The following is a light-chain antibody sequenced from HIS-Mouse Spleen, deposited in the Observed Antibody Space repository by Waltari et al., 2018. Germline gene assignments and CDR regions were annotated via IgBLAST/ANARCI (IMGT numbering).Light chain of an antibody. J-gene: IGLJ2*01. CDR3: SSYTSSSFNVV. CDR2: DVS. CDR1: SSDVGGYNY. V-gene: IGLV2-14*03. Sequence: QSALTQPASVSGSPGQSITISCTGTSSDVGGYNYVSWYQQHPGKAPKLMIYDVSNRASGVSKRFPGSKSGKTASLTISGLQAEDEADYYCSSYTSSSFNVVFGGGTKLTVL.